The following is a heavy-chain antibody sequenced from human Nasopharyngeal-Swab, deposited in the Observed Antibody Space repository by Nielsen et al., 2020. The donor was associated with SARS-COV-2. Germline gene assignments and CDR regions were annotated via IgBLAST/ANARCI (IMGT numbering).Heavy chain of an antibody. CDR3: ARIAGTFAFVDY. Sequence: TLSLTCAVYGGSFSGYYWSWIRQPPGKGLEWIGEINHSGRTNYNPSLKSRVTTSVDTSKNQFSLKLSSVTAADTAVYYCARIAGTFAFVDYWGQGTLVTVSS. CDR2: INHSGRT. D-gene: IGHD6-13*01. V-gene: IGHV4-34*01. J-gene: IGHJ4*02. CDR1: GGSFSGYY.